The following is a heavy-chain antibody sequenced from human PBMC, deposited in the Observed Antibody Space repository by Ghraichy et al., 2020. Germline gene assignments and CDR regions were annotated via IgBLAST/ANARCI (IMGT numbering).Heavy chain of an antibody. Sequence: ASVKVSCKAAGYTVTSYGISWVRQAPGQGLEWMGWISAYNGNTNYAQKLQGRVTMTTDTSTSTAYMELRSLRSDDTAVYYCARDEAFTVTTSDDAFDIWGQGTMVTVSS. CDR2: ISAYNGNT. CDR1: GYTVTSYG. CDR3: ARDEAFTVTTSDDAFDI. V-gene: IGHV1-18*01. D-gene: IGHD4-11*01. J-gene: IGHJ3*02.